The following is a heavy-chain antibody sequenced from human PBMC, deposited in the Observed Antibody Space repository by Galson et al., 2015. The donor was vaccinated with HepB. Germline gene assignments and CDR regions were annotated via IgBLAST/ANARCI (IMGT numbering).Heavy chain of an antibody. J-gene: IGHJ4*02. CDR1: GGTFSSNA. CDR3: ARTEVLRYFDWLYSGLVFDY. Sequence: SVKVSCKASGGTFSSNAISWVRQAPGQGLEWMGRIIPILGIANYAQKFQGKVTITADKSTSTAYMELSSLRSEDTAVYYCARTEVLRYFDWLYSGLVFDYWGQGTLVTVSS. CDR2: IIPILGIA. D-gene: IGHD3-9*01. V-gene: IGHV1-69*04.